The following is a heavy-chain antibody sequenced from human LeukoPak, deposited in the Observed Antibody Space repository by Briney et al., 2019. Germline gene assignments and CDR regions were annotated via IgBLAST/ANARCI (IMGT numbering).Heavy chain of an antibody. CDR3: ARDPSYYDSSGRYYYYMDV. CDR1: GFTFSSYS. CDR2: ISSSSSYI. J-gene: IGHJ6*03. V-gene: IGHV3-21*01. D-gene: IGHD3-22*01. Sequence: GGSLRLSCAASGFTFSSYSMNWVRQAPGKGLEWVSSISSSSSYIYYADSVKGRSTISRDNAKNSLYLQMNSLRAEDTAVYYCARDPSYYDSSGRYYYYMDVWGKGTTVTVSS.